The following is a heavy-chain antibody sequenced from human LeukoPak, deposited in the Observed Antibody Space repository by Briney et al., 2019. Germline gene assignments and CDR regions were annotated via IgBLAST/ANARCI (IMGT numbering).Heavy chain of an antibody. CDR1: GYTFTSYD. D-gene: IGHD3-10*01. V-gene: IGHV1-8*01. J-gene: IGHJ4*02. CDR3: ARGPAVRGVITRCYFDY. CDR2: MNPNSGNT. Sequence: GASVKVSCKASGYTFTSYDINWVRQATGQGLEWMGWMNPNSGNTGYAQKFQGRVTMTRNTSISTAYMELSSLRSEDTAVYYCARGPAVRGVITRCYFDYWGQGTLVTVSS.